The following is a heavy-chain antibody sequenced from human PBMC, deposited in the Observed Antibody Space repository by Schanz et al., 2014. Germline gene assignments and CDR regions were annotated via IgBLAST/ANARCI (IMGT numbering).Heavy chain of an antibody. CDR3: VKGGTNTLDS. V-gene: IGHV3-30*18. CDR1: GFTFSSYS. CDR2: ISHDGSNK. J-gene: IGHJ4*02. Sequence: QVQLVESGGGLVKPGGSLRLSCAASGFTFSSYSMNWVRQAPGKGLEWVALISHDGSNKNSADSVKGRFTISRDNSKNTLYLQMNSLRGDDTAIYYCVKGGTNTLDSWGQGTLVTVSS.